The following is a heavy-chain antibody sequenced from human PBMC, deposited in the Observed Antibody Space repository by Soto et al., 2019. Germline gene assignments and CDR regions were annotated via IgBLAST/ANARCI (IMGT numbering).Heavy chain of an antibody. J-gene: IGHJ4*02. CDR2: IFWDDVK. Sequence: QITLKESGPTLVKPTQTLPLSCTFSGFSLSTTGVGVGWIRQPPGKALEWRALIFWDDVKRYRPSLKNRVTKTSYTSKNQVVLTMTNADPVYTATYYSAHSRGRVGAIRTFDYWGKGTLVTVSS. CDR3: AHSRGRVGAIRTFDY. CDR1: GFSLSTTGVG. V-gene: IGHV2-5*02. D-gene: IGHD1-26*01.